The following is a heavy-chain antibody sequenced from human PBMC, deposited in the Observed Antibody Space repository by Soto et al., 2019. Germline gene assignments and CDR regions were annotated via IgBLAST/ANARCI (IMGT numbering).Heavy chain of an antibody. J-gene: IGHJ6*02. V-gene: IGHV4-30-4*01. D-gene: IGHD6-13*01. CDR1: GGSISSGDYY. Sequence: TLSLTCTVSGGSISSGDYYWSWIRQPPGKGLEWIGYIYYSGSTYYNPSLKSRVTISVDTSKNQFSLKLSSVTAADTAVYYCARDRQQLDHYYYGMDVWGQGTTVTVSS. CDR2: IYYSGST. CDR3: ARDRQQLDHYYYGMDV.